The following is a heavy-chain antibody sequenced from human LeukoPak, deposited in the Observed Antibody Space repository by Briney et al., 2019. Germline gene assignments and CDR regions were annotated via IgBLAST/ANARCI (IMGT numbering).Heavy chain of an antibody. V-gene: IGHV3-30*18. CDR1: GFTFSSYG. J-gene: IGHJ2*01. Sequence: GGSLRLSCAASGFTFSSYGMHWVRQAPGKGLEWVALISYDGSNKYYADSVKGRFTISRDNSKNTLYLQMNSLRAEDTAVYYCANSKSYGNWYFDLWGRGTLVTVSS. CDR3: ANSKSYGNWYFDL. CDR2: ISYDGSNK. D-gene: IGHD5-18*01.